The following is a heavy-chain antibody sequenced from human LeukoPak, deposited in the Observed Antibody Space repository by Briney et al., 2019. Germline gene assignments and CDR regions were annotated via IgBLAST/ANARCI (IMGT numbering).Heavy chain of an antibody. CDR2: ISASGTNT. J-gene: IGHJ4*02. D-gene: IGHD6-19*01. CDR1: GFTFINYA. Sequence: GGSLRLSCAASGFTFINYALSWVRQAPGKGLEWVSYISASGTNTYYADAVKGRFTISRDNAKNSLYLQMNSLRAEDTAVYYCARVPRKYSSGAYYFDYWGQGTLVTVSS. V-gene: IGHV3-23*01. CDR3: ARVPRKYSSGAYYFDY.